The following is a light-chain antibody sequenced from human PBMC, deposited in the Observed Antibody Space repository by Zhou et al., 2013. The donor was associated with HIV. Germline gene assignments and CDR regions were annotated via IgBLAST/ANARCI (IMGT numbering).Light chain of an antibody. CDR3: MQGIKVPRV. V-gene: IGKV2-29*02. CDR1: ESLLHRDGKTY. Sequence: EIVMTQTPLSLSVTPGQPASMSCESSESLLHRDGKTYLYWYLQKPGQSPQLLLYEVSSRFSGVTDRFSGSGSGTNFTLKISRVEADDVGIYYCMQGIKVPRVFGGGTKVEIK. CDR2: EVS. J-gene: IGKJ4*01.